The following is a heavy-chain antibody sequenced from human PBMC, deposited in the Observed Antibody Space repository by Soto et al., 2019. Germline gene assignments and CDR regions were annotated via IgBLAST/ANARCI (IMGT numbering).Heavy chain of an antibody. Sequence: QVQLVQSGPEVKKPGSSVRVSCKASGGTFSSHVVTWVRQAPGQVLAWMGGIIPIFETPNYAQKCQGRFSVHADESINTAYLELRSRTFEDTAVYYCDRTLSFFSADSYSGNDAFSIWGQGTVVTVSS. V-gene: IGHV1-69*01. CDR3: DRTLSFFSADSYSGNDAFSI. CDR1: GGTFSSHV. D-gene: IGHD2-21*02. J-gene: IGHJ3*02. CDR2: IIPIFETP.